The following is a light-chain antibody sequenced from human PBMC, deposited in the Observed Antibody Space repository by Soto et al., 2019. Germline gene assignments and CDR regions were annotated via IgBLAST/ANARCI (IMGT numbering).Light chain of an antibody. Sequence: EIVLTQSPATLSLSPGERATLSCRASQSVSSYLAWYQQKPGQAPRLLIYDASNRATGIPAKFSGSGSGTDFTLPFSSLEPEDFAVYYCQQRSNGPWTFGQGTKVDIK. CDR2: DAS. CDR3: QQRSNGPWT. CDR1: QSVSSY. V-gene: IGKV3-11*01. J-gene: IGKJ1*01.